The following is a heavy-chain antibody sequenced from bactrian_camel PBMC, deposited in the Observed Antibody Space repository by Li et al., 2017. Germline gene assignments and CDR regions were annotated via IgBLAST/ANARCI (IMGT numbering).Heavy chain of an antibody. CDR1: GYSYQVNY. Sequence: DVQLVESGGGSVEAGGSLRLSCAHSGYSYQVNYMGWFRQAPGNEREGVAAIRSGGGSVYYGAFVRGRFTISQVSGDSTAYLQMNSLKPEDTAMYYCAALRSCSISTVQYVTSWGQGTQVTVS. V-gene: IGHV3S40*01. CDR2: IRSGGGSV. D-gene: IGHD4*01. CDR3: AALRSCSISTVQYVTS. J-gene: IGHJ6*01.